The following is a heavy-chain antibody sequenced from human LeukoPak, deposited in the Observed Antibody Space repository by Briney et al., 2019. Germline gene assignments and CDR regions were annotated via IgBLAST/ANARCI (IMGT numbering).Heavy chain of an antibody. CDR1: GGSISNYY. CDR2: IYYSGST. CDR3: ARGTTMIGINWFDP. V-gene: IGHV4-59*01. D-gene: IGHD3-22*01. J-gene: IGHJ5*02. Sequence: SETLSLTCTVSGGSISNYYWSWIRQPPGKGLEWIGYIYYSGSTNYNPSPKSRVTISVDTSKNQFSLKLSSVTAADTAVYYCARGTTMIGINWFDPWGQGTLVTVSS.